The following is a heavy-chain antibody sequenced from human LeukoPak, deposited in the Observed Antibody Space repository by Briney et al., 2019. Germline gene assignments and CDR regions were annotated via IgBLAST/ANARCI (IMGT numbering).Heavy chain of an antibody. Sequence: GASVKVSRKASGYTFTSYGICWVRQAPGKGLEWMGWISVYNGNKNYAPKLQGRVTMTTDTSTSRGYMVLRSLRSDDTAVYCCASVWGYCSTSICYLRIFDYWGQGTLVTVSS. D-gene: IGHD2-2*01. CDR2: ISVYNGNK. J-gene: IGHJ4*02. CDR1: GYTFTSYG. CDR3: ASVWGYCSTSICYLRIFDY. V-gene: IGHV1-18*01.